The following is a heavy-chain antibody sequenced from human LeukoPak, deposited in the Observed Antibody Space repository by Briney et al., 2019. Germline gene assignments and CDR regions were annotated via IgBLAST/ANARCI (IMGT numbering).Heavy chain of an antibody. V-gene: IGHV4-34*01. CDR1: GGSISGYY. CDR3: ARGMGYYGMDV. Sequence: PSETLSLTCTVSGGSISGYYWSWIRQPPGKGLEWIGEINHSGSTNYNPSLKSRVTISVDTSKNQFSLKLSSVTAADTAVYYCARGMGYYGMDVWGQGTTVTVSS. D-gene: IGHD3-10*01. CDR2: INHSGST. J-gene: IGHJ6*02.